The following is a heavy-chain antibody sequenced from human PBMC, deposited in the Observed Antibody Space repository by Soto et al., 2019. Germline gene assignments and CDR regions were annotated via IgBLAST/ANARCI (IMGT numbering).Heavy chain of an antibody. CDR3: ARDLGGNHDYDFWSGYPPFDY. CDR1: GFTFSSYS. Sequence: GGSLRLSCAASGFTFSSYSMNWVRQAPGKGLEWVSSISSSSSYIYYADSVKGRFTISRDNAKNSLYLQMNSLRAEDTAVYYCARDLGGNHDYDFWSGYPPFDYWGQGTLVTVSS. J-gene: IGHJ4*02. D-gene: IGHD3-3*01. CDR2: ISSSSSYI. V-gene: IGHV3-21*01.